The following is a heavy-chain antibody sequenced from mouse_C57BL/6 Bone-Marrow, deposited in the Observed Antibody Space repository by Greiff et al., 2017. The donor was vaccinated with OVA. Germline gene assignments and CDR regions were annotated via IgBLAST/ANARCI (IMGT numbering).Heavy chain of an antibody. Sequence: EVNVVESAGGLVQPGSSLKLSCAASGFTFSDYYMAWVRQVPEKGLEWVANINYDGSSTYYLDSLKSRFIISRDNAKNILYLQMSSLKSEDTATYYCARDRGGTNYFDYWGQGTTLTVSS. CDR2: INYDGSST. V-gene: IGHV5-16*01. CDR3: ARDRGGTNYFDY. CDR1: GFTFSDYY. J-gene: IGHJ2*01. D-gene: IGHD4-1*01.